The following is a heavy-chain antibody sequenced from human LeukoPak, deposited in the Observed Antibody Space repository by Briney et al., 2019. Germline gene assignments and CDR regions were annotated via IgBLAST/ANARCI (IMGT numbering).Heavy chain of an antibody. CDR3: AKDSRELFPWGFDY. J-gene: IGHJ4*02. Sequence: GGSLRLSCAASGFTFSSYAMTWVRQAPGKGLEWVSAISGGGGTTYYADSVKGRFTISRDNSKNTLYLHMNSLRAEDTAVYYCAKDSRELFPWGFDYWGQGSLVTVSS. CDR2: ISGGGGTT. CDR1: GFTFSSYA. D-gene: IGHD1-26*01. V-gene: IGHV3-23*01.